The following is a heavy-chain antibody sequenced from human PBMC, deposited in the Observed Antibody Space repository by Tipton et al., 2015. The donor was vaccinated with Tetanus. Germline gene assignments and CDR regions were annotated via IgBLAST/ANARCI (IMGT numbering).Heavy chain of an antibody. J-gene: IGHJ4*02. V-gene: IGHV4-34*01. D-gene: IGHD5-24*01. CDR2: VHPSGST. CDR1: GGSFSNYY. Sequence: TLSLTCAVYGGSFSNYYWSWIRQPPGKGLEWIGEVHPSGSTSYNPSLESRVTISIDTSKNQFSLKLTSLTAADTSVYFCARGIDAYITGNYWGQGTLVTVSS. CDR3: ARGIDAYITGNY.